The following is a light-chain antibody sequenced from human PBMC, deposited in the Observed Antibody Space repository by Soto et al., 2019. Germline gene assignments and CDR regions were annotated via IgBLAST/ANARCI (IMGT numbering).Light chain of an antibody. CDR3: QQYRNWSSWT. J-gene: IGKJ1*01. CDR2: GAS. V-gene: IGKV3-15*01. Sequence: EKVMTQSPATLSMSPGERATLSCRASQSVSTFLAWYQQKPGQAPRLLIYGASTRATGITARFSGIGSGTEFTLNSSSLKTEEFAVYYCQQYRNWSSWTFVQGTKVEVK. CDR1: QSVSTF.